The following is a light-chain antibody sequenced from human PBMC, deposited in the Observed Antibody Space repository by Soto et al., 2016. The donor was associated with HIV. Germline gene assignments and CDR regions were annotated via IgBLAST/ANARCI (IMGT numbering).Light chain of an antibody. J-gene: IGLJ3*02. CDR1: ALPKQY. CDR2: RDI. Sequence: SYELTQPPSVSVSPGQTARITCSGDALPKQYAYWYQQKPGQAPVLVIYRDIERPSGIPERFSGSSSGTIVTLTISGVQAEDDADYYCQSADSSGTYRVFGGGTKLDRP. CDR3: QSADSSGTYRV. V-gene: IGLV3-25*03.